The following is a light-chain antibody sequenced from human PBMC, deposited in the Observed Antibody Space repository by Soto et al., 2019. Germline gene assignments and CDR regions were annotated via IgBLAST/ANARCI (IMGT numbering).Light chain of an antibody. CDR1: SAHSTYA. Sequence: QPVLTQSPSASASLGDSVKLTCTPSSAHSTYAIVWHQQQPEKGPRYLMKLNSDGSHNKGDGIPDRFSGSSSGAERYLTISSLQSEDEADYYCQTWGTGPWVFGGGTQLTVL. CDR3: QTWGTGPWV. CDR2: LNSDGSH. J-gene: IGLJ3*02. V-gene: IGLV4-69*01.